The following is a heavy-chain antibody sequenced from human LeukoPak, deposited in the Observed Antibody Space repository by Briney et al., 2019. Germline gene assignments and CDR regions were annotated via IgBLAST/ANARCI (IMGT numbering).Heavy chain of an antibody. D-gene: IGHD6-13*01. CDR1: GFTFSSYA. CDR2: ISGSGGST. Sequence: GGSLRLSCAASGFTFSSYAMSWVRQAPGKGLEWVSAISGSGGSTYYADSVKGRFTISRDNSKNTLYLQMNSLRVEDTAVYYCAKDGDSSSWYEPYYCYYYMDVWGKGTTVTVSS. V-gene: IGHV3-23*01. CDR3: AKDGDSSSWYEPYYCYYYMDV. J-gene: IGHJ6*03.